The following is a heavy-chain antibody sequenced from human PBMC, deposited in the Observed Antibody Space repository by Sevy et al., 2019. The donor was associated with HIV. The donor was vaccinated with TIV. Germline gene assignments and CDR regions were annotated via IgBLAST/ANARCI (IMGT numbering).Heavy chain of an antibody. D-gene: IGHD1-26*01. CDR1: GFSFSYYG. CDR2: ISHDGINE. CDR3: ANAYSGSYSHSYLYALDG. V-gene: IGHV3-30*18. J-gene: IGHJ6*02. Sequence: GGSLRLSCIGSGFSFSYYGIHWVRQSPGKGLDWVALISHDGINEYDADSVKVRFTISRDNSKNTVYLEMNSLRNEDTAIYFCANAYSGSYSHSYLYALDGWGQGTTVTVSS.